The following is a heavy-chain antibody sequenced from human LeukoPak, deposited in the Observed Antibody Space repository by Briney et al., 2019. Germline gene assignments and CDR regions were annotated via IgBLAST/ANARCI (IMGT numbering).Heavy chain of an antibody. V-gene: IGHV4-31*03. CDR1: GGSISSGGYY. CDR2: IYYSGST. J-gene: IGHJ4*02. D-gene: IGHD2-15*01. Sequence: SQTLSLTCTVSGGSISSGGYYWRWIRQHPGKGLEWIGYIYYSGSTYYNPSLKSRVTISVDTSKNQFSLKLSSVTAADTAVYYCAREVDATYFDYWGQGTLVTVSS. CDR3: AREVDATYFDY.